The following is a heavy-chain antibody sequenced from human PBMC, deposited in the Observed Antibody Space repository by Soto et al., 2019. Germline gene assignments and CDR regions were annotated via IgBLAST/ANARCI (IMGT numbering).Heavy chain of an antibody. J-gene: IGHJ6*02. CDR3: ATGMVDPPYFYSGMDV. D-gene: IGHD2-15*01. Sequence: PSDPLSLTCAVSGDSLSGGNYFRSWLRKPPGNRPESDGYVSPIGCPYYKPFLRSRVTLSLDRSKTDFTLRRNSLTAADTAVYYCATGMVDPPYFYSGMDVCGQGTTVTVSS. CDR2: VSPIGCP. V-gene: IGHV4-30-2*01. CDR1: GDSLSGGNYF.